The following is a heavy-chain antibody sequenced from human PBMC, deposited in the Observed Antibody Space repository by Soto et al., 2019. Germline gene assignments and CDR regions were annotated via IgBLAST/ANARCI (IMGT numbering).Heavy chain of an antibody. Sequence: QVQLVQSGAEVKKPGASVTVSCKASGYTFANYGISWVRQAPGHGLEWMGWISTYNGNTNYAQQLQGRVTMTTDPSTSTAYMELRSLRSDDTAMYYCARRYSSSSCFDPWGQGTLVTVSS. CDR3: ARRYSSSSCFDP. V-gene: IGHV1-18*01. J-gene: IGHJ5*02. D-gene: IGHD6-6*01. CDR2: ISTYNGNT. CDR1: GYTFANYG.